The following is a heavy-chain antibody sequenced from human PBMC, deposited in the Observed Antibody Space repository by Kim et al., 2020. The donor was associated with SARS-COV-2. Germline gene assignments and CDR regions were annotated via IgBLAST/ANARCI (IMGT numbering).Heavy chain of an antibody. CDR3: ARDSGYSFNWFDP. V-gene: IGHV4-31*03. Sequence: SETLSLTCTVSDGSISSGGYYWSWIRQHPGKGLEWIGYIYYSGSTYYNPSLKSRVTISVDTSKNQFSLKLSSVTAADTAVYYCARDSGYSFNWFDPWGQGTLVTVSS. J-gene: IGHJ5*02. D-gene: IGHD5-18*01. CDR2: IYYSGST. CDR1: DGSISSGGYY.